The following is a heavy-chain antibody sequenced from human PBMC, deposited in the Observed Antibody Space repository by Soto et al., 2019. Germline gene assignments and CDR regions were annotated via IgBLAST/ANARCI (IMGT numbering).Heavy chain of an antibody. CDR2: FDPEDGET. CDR1: GYTLTELS. J-gene: IGHJ5*02. Sequence: QVQLVQSGAEVKKPGASVKVSCKVSGYTLTELSMHWVRQAPGKGLEWMGGFDPEDGETIYAQKFQGRVTMTEDTSTDPAHMELSSLRSEDTAVYYCATYFTMVRGKGDRFDPWGQGTLVTVSS. D-gene: IGHD3-10*01. CDR3: ATYFTMVRGKGDRFDP. V-gene: IGHV1-24*01.